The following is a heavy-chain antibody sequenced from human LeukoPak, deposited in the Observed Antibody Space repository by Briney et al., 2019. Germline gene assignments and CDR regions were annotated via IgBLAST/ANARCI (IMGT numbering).Heavy chain of an antibody. Sequence: SQTLSLTCTVSGGSISSGGYYWSWIRQHPGKGLEWIGYIYYSGSTYYNPSLKSRVTISVDTSKNQFSLKLSSVTAADTAVYYCAKDWTTVVTPKGYYFDSWGQGTLVTVSS. CDR1: GGSISSGGYY. CDR3: AKDWTTVVTPKGYYFDS. J-gene: IGHJ4*02. D-gene: IGHD4-23*01. V-gene: IGHV4-31*03. CDR2: IYYSGST.